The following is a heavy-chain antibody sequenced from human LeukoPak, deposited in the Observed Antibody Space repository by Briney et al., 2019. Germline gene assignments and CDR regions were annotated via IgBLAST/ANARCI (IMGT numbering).Heavy chain of an antibody. Sequence: GGSLRLSCAASGFSFSSYAMSWVRQAPGKGLEWVSTISASGGNTYYADSVRGRFTISRDTSKNTLYLQMNSLRAEDTAVYYCAKLYGSSRNLDYWGQGTLVTVSS. V-gene: IGHV3-23*01. CDR2: ISASGGNT. D-gene: IGHD1-14*01. CDR3: AKLYGSSRNLDY. J-gene: IGHJ4*02. CDR1: GFSFSSYA.